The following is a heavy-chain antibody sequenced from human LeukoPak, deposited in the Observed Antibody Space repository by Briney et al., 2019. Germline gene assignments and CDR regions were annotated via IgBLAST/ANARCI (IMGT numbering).Heavy chain of an antibody. CDR3: ARGPVDTAMVGGFDY. D-gene: IGHD5-18*01. CDR1: GFTFSDYG. CDR2: ISTDGSHK. J-gene: IGHJ4*02. Sequence: GGSLRLSCAASGFTFSDYGMQWVRQPPGKGLEWVALISTDGSHKDYADSVKGRFTLSRDNSKNTLYLQMNSLRVEDTAVYYCARGPVDTAMVGGFDYWGQGTLVTVSS. V-gene: IGHV3-30*03.